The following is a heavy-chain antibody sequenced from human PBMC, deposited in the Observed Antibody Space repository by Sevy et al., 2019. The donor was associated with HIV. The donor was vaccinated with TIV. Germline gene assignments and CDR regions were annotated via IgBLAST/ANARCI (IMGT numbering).Heavy chain of an antibody. CDR2: IWYDGSNK. J-gene: IGHJ4*02. Sequence: GGSLRLSCAASGLTFSSYRMHWVRQAPGKGLEWVALIWYDGSNKYYADSVKGRFTISRDNSKNTLYLQMNSLRAEDTAVYYCAMNYYDSSGSSFFFDYWGQGTLVTVSS. CDR3: AMNYYDSSGSSFFFDY. CDR1: GLTFSSYR. D-gene: IGHD3-22*01. V-gene: IGHV3-33*01.